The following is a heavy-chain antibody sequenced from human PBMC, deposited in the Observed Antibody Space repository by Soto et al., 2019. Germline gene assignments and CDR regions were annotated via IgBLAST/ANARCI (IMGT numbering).Heavy chain of an antibody. CDR2: INHSGST. J-gene: IGHJ4*02. CDR3: ARDPGVASNY. Sequence: SETLSLTCAVYGGSFSGYYWSWIRQPPGKGLEWIGEINHSGSTNYNPSLKSRVTISVDTSKNQFSLKLSSVTAADMAVYYCARDPGVASNYWGQCTLVTVSS. CDR1: GGSFSGYY. V-gene: IGHV4-34*01. D-gene: IGHD5-12*01.